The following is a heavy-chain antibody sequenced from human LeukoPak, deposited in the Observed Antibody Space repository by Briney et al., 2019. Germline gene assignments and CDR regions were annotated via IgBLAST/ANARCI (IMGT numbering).Heavy chain of an antibody. CDR2: IYYSGST. J-gene: IGHJ4*02. CDR1: GGPISSYY. V-gene: IGHV4-59*08. CDR3: ARHRHYDSSGPDY. Sequence: ASETLSLTCTLSGGPISSYYWGWIRQPPGKGLEWIGYIYYSGSTYYNPSLKSRLTISIDTSKKQFSLKPSSVTAADTAVYYCARHRHYDSSGPDYWGQGTLVTVSS. D-gene: IGHD3-22*01.